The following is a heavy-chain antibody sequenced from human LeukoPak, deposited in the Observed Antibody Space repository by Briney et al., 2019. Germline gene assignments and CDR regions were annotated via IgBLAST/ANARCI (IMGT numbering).Heavy chain of an antibody. CDR2: IIPILGIA. Sequence: SVKVSCKASGGTFSSYTISWVRQAPGQGLEWMGRIIPILGIANYAQKFQGRVTITADKSTSTAYMELSSLRSEDTAVYYCARSGKSGSLSFDYWGQGTLVTVSS. J-gene: IGHJ4*02. V-gene: IGHV1-69*02. D-gene: IGHD3-22*01. CDR1: GGTFSSYT. CDR3: ARSGKSGSLSFDY.